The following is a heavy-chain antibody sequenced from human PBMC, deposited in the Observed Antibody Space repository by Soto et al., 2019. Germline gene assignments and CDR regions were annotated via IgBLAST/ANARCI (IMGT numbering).Heavy chain of an antibody. CDR2: ISAYNGNT. Sequence: QVQLVQSGAEVKKPGASVKVSCKASGYTFTNFGISWVRQAPGQGLEWMGWISAYNGNTNYAQNFQGRVTMTTDTTTGTGYMELGSLRSDDTAVYYWASGGTPIDDWGQGTLVTVSS. CDR1: GYTFTNFG. D-gene: IGHD3-16*01. V-gene: IGHV1-18*01. CDR3: ASGGTPIDD. J-gene: IGHJ4*02.